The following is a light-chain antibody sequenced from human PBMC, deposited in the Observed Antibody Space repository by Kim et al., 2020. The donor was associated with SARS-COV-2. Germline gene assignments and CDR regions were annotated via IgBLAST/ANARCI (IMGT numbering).Light chain of an antibody. Sequence: QRVTISCTGSSSNIGTTYGVHWYQQLPGTAPTLLIYFNADRPSGAPDRFSGSKSGTSASLAITGLQSEDEADYYCQSYDNSLSGVVFGGGTQLTVL. J-gene: IGLJ2*01. CDR2: FNA. CDR1: SSNIGTTYG. CDR3: QSYDNSLSGVV. V-gene: IGLV1-40*01.